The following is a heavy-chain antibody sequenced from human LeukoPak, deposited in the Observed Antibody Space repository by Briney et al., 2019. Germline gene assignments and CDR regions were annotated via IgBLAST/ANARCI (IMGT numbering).Heavy chain of an antibody. CDR3: ARVAYSSACFDY. CDR1: GYTFTGYY. D-gene: IGHD6-19*01. CDR2: INPNSGGT. V-gene: IGHV1-2*02. J-gene: IGHJ4*02. Sequence: ASVKVSCKASGYTFTGYYMHWVRQAPGQGLEWMGWINPNSGGTNYAQKFQGRVTMTRDTSISTAYMELSRLRSDDTAVYYCARVAYSSACFDYWGQGTLVTVSS.